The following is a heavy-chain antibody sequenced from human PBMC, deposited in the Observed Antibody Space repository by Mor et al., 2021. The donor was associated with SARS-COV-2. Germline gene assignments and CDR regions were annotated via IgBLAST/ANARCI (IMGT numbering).Heavy chain of an antibody. CDR2: ISGSGDST. V-gene: IGHV3-23*01. CDR3: AKDDFWSPHRAGY. Sequence: ISGSGDSTYYSDSVKGRFTISRDNSKNTLYLQMNSLRAEDTAVYYCAKDDFWSPHRAGYWGQGTLVTVSS. D-gene: IGHD3-3*01. J-gene: IGHJ4*02.